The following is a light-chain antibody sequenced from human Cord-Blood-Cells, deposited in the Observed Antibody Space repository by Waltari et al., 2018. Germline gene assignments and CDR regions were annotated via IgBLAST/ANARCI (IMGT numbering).Light chain of an antibody. CDR1: QSISSW. J-gene: IGKJ1*01. CDR2: KAS. V-gene: IGKV1-5*03. Sequence: DIQMTQSPSTLSSYLGDRVTITCRASQSISSWLPWYQQKPGKAPKLLIYKASSLESGVPSRFSGSGSGTEFTLTISSLQPDDFATYYCQQYNSYSTFGQGTKVEIK. CDR3: QQYNSYST.